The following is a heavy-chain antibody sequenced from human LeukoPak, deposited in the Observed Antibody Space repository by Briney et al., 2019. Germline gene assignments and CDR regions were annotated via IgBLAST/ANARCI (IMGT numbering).Heavy chain of an antibody. CDR1: GGSISSYY. CDR2: ISQSEST. CDR3: ARHGQERAVVTPLYYFDS. V-gene: IGHV4-59*08. Sequence: SETLSLICTVSGGSISSYYWSCIPQPPGRGVEWVGYISQSESTNNNPSLKSRVILSVDMSTTPFSLKMTPVTAADAAVYSCARHGQERAVVTPLYYFDSWGQGTLVTVSS. J-gene: IGHJ4*02. D-gene: IGHD2-21*01.